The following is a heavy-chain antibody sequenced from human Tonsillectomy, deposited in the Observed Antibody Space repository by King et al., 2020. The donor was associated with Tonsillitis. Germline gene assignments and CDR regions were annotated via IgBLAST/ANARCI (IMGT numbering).Heavy chain of an antibody. Sequence: VQLVESGGGLVKPGGSLRLSCAASGFTFSSYSMNWVRQAPGKGLEWVSSISSSSRYIYYADSVKGRYTISRDNAKNTLYLQKNSLRAEDTAVYYCGRSPAAAMGNDYWGQGTLVTVS. D-gene: IGHD2-2*01. CDR2: ISSSSRYI. J-gene: IGHJ4*02. CDR1: GFTFSSYS. V-gene: IGHV3-21*01. CDR3: GRSPAAAMGNDY.